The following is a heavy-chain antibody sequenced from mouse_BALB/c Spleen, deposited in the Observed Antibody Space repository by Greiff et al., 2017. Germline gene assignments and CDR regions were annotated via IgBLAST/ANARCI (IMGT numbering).Heavy chain of an antibody. J-gene: IGHJ2*01. D-gene: IGHD4-1*01. Sequence: EVQGVESGGGLVQPGGSRKLSCAASGFTFSSFGMHWVRQAPEKGLEWVAYISSGSSTIYYADTVKGRFTISRDNPKNTLFLQMTSLRSEDTAMYYCARSTLGHYFDYWGQGTTLTVSS. V-gene: IGHV5-17*02. CDR2: ISSGSSTI. CDR1: GFTFSSFG. CDR3: ARSTLGHYFDY.